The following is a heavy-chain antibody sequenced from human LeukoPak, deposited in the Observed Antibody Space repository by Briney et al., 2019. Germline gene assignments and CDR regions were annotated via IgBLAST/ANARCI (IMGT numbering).Heavy chain of an antibody. CDR2: INHSGST. CDR1: GGSFSGYY. CDR3: ARGGRYCTNGVCENPDFDY. J-gene: IGHJ4*02. V-gene: IGHV4-34*01. D-gene: IGHD2-8*01. Sequence: SETLSLTCAVYGGSFSGYYWSWIRQPPGKGLEWIGEINHSGSTNYNPSLKNRVTISVDTSKNQFSLKLSSVTAADTAVYYCARGGRYCTNGVCENPDFDYWGQGTLVTVSS.